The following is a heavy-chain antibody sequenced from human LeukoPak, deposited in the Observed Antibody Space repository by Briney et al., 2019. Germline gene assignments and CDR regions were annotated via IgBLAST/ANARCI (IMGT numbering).Heavy chain of an antibody. CDR1: GFTFSPYV. CDR3: SKTYSSGWYYFDY. Sequence: PGGSLRLSCAASGFTFSPYVMTWVRQAPGKGLEWVSGISGVGGSTYYADSVKGRFTISRYNSKNTLYLQVISLRAEDTAVYFCSKTYSSGWYYFDYWGQGNLVTVSS. D-gene: IGHD6-19*01. CDR2: ISGVGGST. J-gene: IGHJ4*02. V-gene: IGHV3-23*01.